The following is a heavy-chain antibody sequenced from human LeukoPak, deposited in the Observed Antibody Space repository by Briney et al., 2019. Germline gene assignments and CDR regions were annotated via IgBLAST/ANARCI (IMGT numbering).Heavy chain of an antibody. V-gene: IGHV4-39*01. Sequence: ETLSLACAVSGGSIFSTSFYWGWIRQPPGKGLEWIGSRYYDGTTYHNPSLKSRITISVDTSNSQFSLRLTSVTAADTAVYFCARRSDSGSDDGEDYFDSWGQGTLVTVSS. CDR1: GGSIFSTSFY. CDR2: RYYDGTT. J-gene: IGHJ4*02. CDR3: ARRSDSGSDDGEDYFDS. D-gene: IGHD1-26*01.